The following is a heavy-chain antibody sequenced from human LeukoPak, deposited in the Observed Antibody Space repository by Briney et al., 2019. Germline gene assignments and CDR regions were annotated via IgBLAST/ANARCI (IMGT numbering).Heavy chain of an antibody. CDR3: ARGIAARHNWFDP. J-gene: IGHJ5*02. V-gene: IGHV1-8*03. D-gene: IGHD6-6*01. CDR2: MNPNSGNT. Sequence: ASVKVSCKASGYTFTSYDINWVRQATGQGLEWMGWMNPNSGNTGYAQKFQGRVTITRNTSMSTAYMELSSLRSEDTAVYYCARGIAARHNWFDPWGQGTLVTVSS. CDR1: GYTFTSYD.